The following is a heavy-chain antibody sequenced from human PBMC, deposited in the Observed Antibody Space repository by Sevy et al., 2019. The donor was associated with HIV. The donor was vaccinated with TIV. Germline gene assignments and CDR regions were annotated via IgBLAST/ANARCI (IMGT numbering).Heavy chain of an antibody. D-gene: IGHD3-10*01. V-gene: IGHV3-7*03. CDR2: IKQDGSEK. Sequence: GGSLRLSCAASGFTFSSYWMSWVRQAPGKGLEWVANIKQDGSEKYDVDSVKGRFTISRDNAKNSLYLQMNSLRAEDTAVYYCWQGESLLHTPYYYCGMDVWGQGTTVTVSS. CDR3: WQGESLLHTPYYYCGMDV. CDR1: GFTFSSYW. J-gene: IGHJ6*02.